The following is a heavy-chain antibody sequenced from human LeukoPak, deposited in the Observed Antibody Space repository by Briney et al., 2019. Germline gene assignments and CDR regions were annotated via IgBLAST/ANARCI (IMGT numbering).Heavy chain of an antibody. Sequence: GGSLRLSCAASGFTVSSNYMSWVRQAPGKGLEWVSVIYSGGSTYYADSVKGRFTISRDNSKNTLYLQMNSLRAEDTAVYYCVRIANYDILTGSVWGQGTLVTVSS. CDR3: VRIANYDILTGSV. CDR1: GFTVSSNY. D-gene: IGHD3-9*01. V-gene: IGHV3-53*01. CDR2: IYSGGST. J-gene: IGHJ4*02.